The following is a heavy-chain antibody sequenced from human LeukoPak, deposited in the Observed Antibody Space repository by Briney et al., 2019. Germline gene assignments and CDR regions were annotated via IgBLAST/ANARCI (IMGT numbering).Heavy chain of an antibody. J-gene: IGHJ4*02. V-gene: IGHV3-21*01. CDR1: GFTFSDYS. CDR2: VNTVSSYI. CDR3: VTSATDY. D-gene: IGHD6-13*01. Sequence: GGSLRLSCAASGFTFSDYSMNWVRQAPGKGLEWVASVNTVSSYIYYADSMRGRFTISRDNAKNSLYLQMNSLRAEDTALYYCVTSATDYWGQGTLVTVSS.